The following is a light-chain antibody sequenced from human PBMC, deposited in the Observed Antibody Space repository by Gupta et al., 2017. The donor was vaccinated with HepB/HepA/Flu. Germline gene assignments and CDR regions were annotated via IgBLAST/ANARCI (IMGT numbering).Light chain of an antibody. V-gene: IGKV3-15*01. Sequence: EIVLTQSPATLSVSPGERATLSCRASQSVSSNLAWYQQKPGQAPRLLIYGASTRATGIPARFSGSGSGTEFTLTISSLQSEDFAVYYCQHDTNWPRTFGQGTKVELK. J-gene: IGKJ1*01. CDR2: GAS. CDR3: QHDTNWPRT. CDR1: QSVSSN.